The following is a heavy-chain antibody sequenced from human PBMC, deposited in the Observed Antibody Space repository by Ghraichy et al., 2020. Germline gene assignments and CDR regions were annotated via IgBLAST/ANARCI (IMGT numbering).Heavy chain of an antibody. V-gene: IGHV1-18*01. Sequence: ASVKVSCTTSGYPFTHYGISWVRQAPGQGPEWMAWISPYNGDTKYAQNVQDRVTMTTDTSTTTAHMELRRLRTDDTAVYYCARGPHVNGGQIDYWGQGTLVTVSS. CDR3: ARGPHVNGGQIDY. J-gene: IGHJ4*02. D-gene: IGHD4-23*01. CDR2: ISPYNGDT. CDR1: GYPFTHYG.